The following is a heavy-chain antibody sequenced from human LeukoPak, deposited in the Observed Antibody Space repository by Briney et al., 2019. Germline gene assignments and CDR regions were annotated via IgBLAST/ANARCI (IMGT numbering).Heavy chain of an antibody. CDR3: ARLTSSGWYFRHGMDV. Sequence: SETLSLTCAVYGGSFSGYYWSWIRQPPGKGLEWIGEINHSGSTNYNPSLKSRVTISVDTSKNQFSLKLSSVTAADTAVYYCARLTSSGWYFRHGMDVWGQGTTVAVSS. CDR2: INHSGST. CDR1: GGSFSGYY. V-gene: IGHV4-34*01. J-gene: IGHJ6*02. D-gene: IGHD6-19*01.